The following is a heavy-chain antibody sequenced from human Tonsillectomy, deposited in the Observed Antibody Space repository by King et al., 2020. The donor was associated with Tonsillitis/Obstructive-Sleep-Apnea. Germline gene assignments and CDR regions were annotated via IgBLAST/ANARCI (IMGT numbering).Heavy chain of an antibody. Sequence: EVQLVESGVEVKKPGESLKISCKGSGYSFTNYWIAWVRQMPGKGLEWMGIIYPGDSDARYSPSFQGQVTISADKSISTAYLQWSSLKASDTAMYYCARRGSSGPPHFSYYMDVWGKGTTVTVSS. V-gene: IGHV5-51*01. J-gene: IGHJ6*03. CDR1: GYSFTNYW. CDR3: ARRGSSGPPHFSYYMDV. CDR2: IYPGDSDA. D-gene: IGHD6-6*01.